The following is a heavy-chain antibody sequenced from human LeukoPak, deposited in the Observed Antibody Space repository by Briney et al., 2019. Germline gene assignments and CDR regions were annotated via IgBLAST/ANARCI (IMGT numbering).Heavy chain of an antibody. Sequence: GSSVKVSCKASGGTFSSYAISWVRQAPGQGLEWMGGIMPIFGTANYAQKFLGRVTITADESTSTAYMELSSLRSEDTAVYYCARVAGKILWFGELDAFDIWGQGTMVTVSS. J-gene: IGHJ3*02. CDR2: IMPIFGTA. CDR1: GGTFSSYA. CDR3: ARVAGKILWFGELDAFDI. V-gene: IGHV1-69*01. D-gene: IGHD3-10*01.